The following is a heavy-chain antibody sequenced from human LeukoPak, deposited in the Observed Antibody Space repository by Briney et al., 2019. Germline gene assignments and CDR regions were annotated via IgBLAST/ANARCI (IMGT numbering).Heavy chain of an antibody. J-gene: IGHJ4*02. V-gene: IGHV3-21*04. CDR3: AKGQGSNFIFDY. D-gene: IGHD4/OR15-4a*01. Sequence: GGSLRLSCAASGFTFSSYSMTWVRQAPGKGLEWVSSISSSSSYIYYADSVKGRFTISRDNSKNTLYLQMNSLRAEDTAVYYCAKGQGSNFIFDYWGQGTLVTVSS. CDR1: GFTFSSYS. CDR2: ISSSSSYI.